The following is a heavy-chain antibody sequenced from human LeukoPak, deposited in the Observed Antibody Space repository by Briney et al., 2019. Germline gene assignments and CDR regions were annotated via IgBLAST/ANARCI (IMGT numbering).Heavy chain of an antibody. J-gene: IGHJ4*02. CDR3: SRESGAFCPFGY. V-gene: IGHV4-4*02. CDR2: IFLPGET. Sequence: SETLSLTCGVSGGSISSTNWWRWVRHPPGQGLEGIVEIFLPGETNYNPSLNGRVTMSLDKSRNQLSLKLTAETAADTAIYYCSRESGAFCPFGYWGQGTLVIVPP. CDR1: GGSISSTNW. D-gene: IGHD5-12*01.